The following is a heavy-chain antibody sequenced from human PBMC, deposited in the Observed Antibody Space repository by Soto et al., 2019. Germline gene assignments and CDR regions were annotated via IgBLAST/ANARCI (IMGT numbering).Heavy chain of an antibody. D-gene: IGHD6-6*01. CDR3: VNAKGYSSSSIWFDP. J-gene: IGHJ5*02. CDR2: ISSNGGST. CDR1: GFTFSSYA. V-gene: IGHV3-64D*06. Sequence: GGSLRLSCSASGFTFSSYAMHWVRQAPGKGLEYVSAISSNGGSTYYADSVKGRFTISRDNSKNTLYLQMSSLRAEDTAVYYCVNAKGYSSSSIWFDPWGQGTLVTVSS.